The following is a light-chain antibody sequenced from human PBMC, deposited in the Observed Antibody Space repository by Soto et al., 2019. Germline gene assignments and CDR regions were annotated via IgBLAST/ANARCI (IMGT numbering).Light chain of an antibody. CDR1: SSDVGGYNY. J-gene: IGLJ1*01. CDR2: EVS. V-gene: IGLV2-8*01. CDR3: SSYAASNTYI. Sequence: QSVLTQPPSASGSPGQSVTISCTGTSSDVGGYNYVSWYQQHPGKAPKLMIYEVSKRPSGVPDRFSGSKSGNTASLTVSGLQAEDEADYYCSSYAASNTYIFGTRTKATVL.